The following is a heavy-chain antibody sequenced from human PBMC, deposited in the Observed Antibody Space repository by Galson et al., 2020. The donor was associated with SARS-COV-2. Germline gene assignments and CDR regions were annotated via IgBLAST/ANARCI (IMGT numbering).Heavy chain of an antibody. CDR3: ARDRKGRRGLDY. CDR1: GSSVSVNY. J-gene: IGHJ4*02. V-gene: IGHV3-53*01. CDR2: TYSDGST. Sequence: GGSLRLSCVVPGSSVSVNYSSCVRRAPGKGLECVPATYSDGSTNYADSVKGRFTISSDNSKNTLYLEMNSLRVEDTAVYFCARDRKGRRGLDYWGQGTLVTVSS.